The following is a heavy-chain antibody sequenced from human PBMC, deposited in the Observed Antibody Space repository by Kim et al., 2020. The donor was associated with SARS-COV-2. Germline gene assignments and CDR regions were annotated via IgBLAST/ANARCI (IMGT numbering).Heavy chain of an antibody. V-gene: IGHV3-30*04. Sequence: GGSLRLSCAASGFTFRSYAMHWVRQAPGKGLEWVAVISYDGRNKDYADSVNGRLTVSRDNSKKTLYLQMNSLRPEDTAVYYCARVIAVAVPPYYGMDVWGQGTTVTVSS. CDR3: ARVIAVAVPPYYGMDV. CDR1: GFTFRSYA. J-gene: IGHJ6*02. D-gene: IGHD6-13*01. CDR2: ISYDGRNK.